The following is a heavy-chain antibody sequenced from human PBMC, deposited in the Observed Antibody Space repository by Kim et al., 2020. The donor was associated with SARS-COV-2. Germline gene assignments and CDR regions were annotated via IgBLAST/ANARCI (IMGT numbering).Heavy chain of an antibody. CDR3: ARHTGSGSYHGAFDI. V-gene: IGHV5-51*01. CDR2: IYAGDSDT. D-gene: IGHD1-26*01. CDR1: GYTFTNYW. Sequence: GESLKISCKGSGYTFTNYWIGWVRQMSGKGLEWMGIIYAGDSDTRYSPSFQGQVTISVGKSITTAYLQWSSLKASDTAIYYCARHTGSGSYHGAFDIWGQ. J-gene: IGHJ3*02.